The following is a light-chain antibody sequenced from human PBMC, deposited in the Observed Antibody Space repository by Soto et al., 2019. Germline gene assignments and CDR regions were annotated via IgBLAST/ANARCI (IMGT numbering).Light chain of an antibody. CDR2: GAS. J-gene: IGKJ3*01. V-gene: IGKV3-20*01. CDR3: QQYGSSPFT. Sequence: DIVLTQSPDTLSLSPGERATLSCRASQTVSSNNLAWYQQKRGQAPRLLIYGASSRAAAIPDRFRGSGSGTDFTLIISSLAPEDFVVYYCQQYGSSPFTFGPGTAVDIK. CDR1: QTVSSNN.